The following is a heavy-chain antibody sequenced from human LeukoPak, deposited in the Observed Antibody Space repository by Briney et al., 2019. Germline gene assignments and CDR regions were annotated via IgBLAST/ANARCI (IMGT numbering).Heavy chain of an antibody. CDR1: GYSISNGYY. CDR2: IYDSGRP. CDR3: ARGPGTSLVVITPKYFQH. D-gene: IGHD3-22*01. Sequence: SETLSLTCSVSGYSISNGYYWGWIRQAPGRGLEWIGSIYDSGRPSHNPALKSRVTISVDTSKNQFSLKLSSVTAADTAVYCCARGPGTSLVVITPKYFQHWGQGTLVTVSS. J-gene: IGHJ1*01. V-gene: IGHV4-38-2*02.